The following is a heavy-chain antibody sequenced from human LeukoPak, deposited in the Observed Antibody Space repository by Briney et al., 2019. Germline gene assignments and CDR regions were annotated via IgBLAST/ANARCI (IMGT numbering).Heavy chain of an antibody. Sequence: ASVKVSRMASVYSFTSYYMHWVRQPPGQGLEWMGLINRSGGSTSYAQKFQGRVTMTRETTTSTVYMELSSLRSEDTAMYYCARGGIYYDSSGYYIGSLDFDYWGQGTLVTVSS. CDR2: INRSGGST. J-gene: IGHJ4*02. CDR3: ARGGIYYDSSGYYIGSLDFDY. CDR1: VYSFTSYY. V-gene: IGHV1-46*01. D-gene: IGHD3-22*01.